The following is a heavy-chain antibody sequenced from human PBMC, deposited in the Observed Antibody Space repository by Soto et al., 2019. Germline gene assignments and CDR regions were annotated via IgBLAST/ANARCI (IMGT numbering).Heavy chain of an antibody. D-gene: IGHD5-18*01. V-gene: IGHV3-30-3*01. CDR1: GFTFSSYA. CDR3: ARGKYSYGPVYYYYGMDV. J-gene: IGHJ6*02. Sequence: GGSLRLSCAASGFTFSSYAMHWVRQAPGKGLEWVAVISYDGSNKYYADSVKGRFTISRDNSKNTLYLQMNSLRAEDTAVYYCARGKYSYGPVYYYYGMDVWGQGTTVTVSS. CDR2: ISYDGSNK.